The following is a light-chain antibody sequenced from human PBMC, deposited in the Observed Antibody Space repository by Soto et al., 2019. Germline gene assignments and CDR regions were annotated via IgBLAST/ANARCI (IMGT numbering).Light chain of an antibody. CDR3: QQYRT. V-gene: IGKV1-5*01. CDR1: QSISSS. CDR2: DAS. Sequence: DIPMTQSPSTLSASVGDRVTITCRASQSISSSLAWYQQKPGKAPNLLIYDASSLESGVPSRFSGSGSGTEFTLTISRLQPDDFATYYCQQYRTFGQGTKLEIK. J-gene: IGKJ2*01.